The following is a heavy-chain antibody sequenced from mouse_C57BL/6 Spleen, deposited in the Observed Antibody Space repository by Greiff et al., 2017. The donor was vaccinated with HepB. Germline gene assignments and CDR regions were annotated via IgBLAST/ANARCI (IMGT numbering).Heavy chain of an antibody. V-gene: IGHV1-50*01. J-gene: IGHJ2*01. CDR3: ARVEAHYYGSSNY. Sequence: QVQLQQPGAELVKPGASVKLSCKASGYTFTSYWMQWVKQRPGQGLEWIGEIDPSDSYTNYNQKFKGKATLTVDTSSSTAYMQLSSLTSEDSAVYYCARVEAHYYGSSNYWGQGTTLTVSS. D-gene: IGHD1-1*01. CDR1: GYTFTSYW. CDR2: IDPSDSYT.